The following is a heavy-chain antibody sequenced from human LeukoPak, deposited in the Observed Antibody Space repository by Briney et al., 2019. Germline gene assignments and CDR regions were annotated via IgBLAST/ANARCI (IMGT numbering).Heavy chain of an antibody. Sequence: SETLSLTCTVSGGSISNYYWSWIRQPPGKGLEWIGYIYYSGSTTYNPSLKSRVTISVDTSKNQFSLKLSSVAAADTAVYYCARHYGPWGQGTLVTVSS. CDR2: IYYSGST. CDR1: GGSISNYY. J-gene: IGHJ5*02. D-gene: IGHD3-16*01. CDR3: ARHYGP. V-gene: IGHV4-59*01.